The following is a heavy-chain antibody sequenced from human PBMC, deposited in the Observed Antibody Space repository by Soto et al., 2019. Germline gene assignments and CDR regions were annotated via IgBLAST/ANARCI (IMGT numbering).Heavy chain of an antibody. CDR1: GFTFSDYY. Sequence: GGSLRLSCAASGFTFSDYYMSWIRQAPGKGLEWVSYISSSSSYTNYADSVKGRFTISRDNAKNSLYLQMNSLRAEDTAVYYCARDCSSTSCADYWGQGTLVTVSS. J-gene: IGHJ4*02. V-gene: IGHV3-11*06. CDR3: ARDCSSTSCADY. CDR2: ISSSSSYT. D-gene: IGHD2-2*01.